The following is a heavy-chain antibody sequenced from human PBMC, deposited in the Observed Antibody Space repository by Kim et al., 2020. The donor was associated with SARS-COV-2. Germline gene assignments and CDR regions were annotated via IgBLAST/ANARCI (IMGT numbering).Heavy chain of an antibody. D-gene: IGHD2-2*01. CDR2: IDPSDSYT. V-gene: IGHV5-10-1*01. Sequence: GESLKISCKGSGYSFTSYWISWVRQMPGKGLEWMGRIDPSDSYTNYSPSFQGHVTISADKSISTAYLQWSSLKASDTAMYYCARQGWGSTSFYGMDVWGQGTTGTVS. CDR3: ARQGWGSTSFYGMDV. J-gene: IGHJ6*02. CDR1: GYSFTSYW.